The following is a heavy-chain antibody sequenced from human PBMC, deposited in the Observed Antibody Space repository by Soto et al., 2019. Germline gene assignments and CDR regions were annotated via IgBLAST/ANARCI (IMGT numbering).Heavy chain of an antibody. CDR2: IYHSGST. CDR3: ARRPPFY. CDR1: GGSISSGGYS. J-gene: IGHJ4*02. V-gene: IGHV4-30-2*01. Sequence: QLQLQESGSGLVKPSQTLSLTCAVSGGSISSGGYSWSWIRQPPGKGLEWIGYIYHSGSTYYNPYXTXRXXIPVDRSQNQFSLKLSSVTAADTAAHYCARRPPFYWGQGTLVTVSS.